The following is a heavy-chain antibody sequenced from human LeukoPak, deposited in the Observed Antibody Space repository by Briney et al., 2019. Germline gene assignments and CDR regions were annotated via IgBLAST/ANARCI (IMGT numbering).Heavy chain of an antibody. J-gene: IGHJ3*02. V-gene: IGHV1-18*01. D-gene: IGHD3-10*01. Sequence: GASVRVSCKTSGYTFTNYGVSWVRQAPGQGPEWMGWISAYNGNTNYAQKIQGRVTMTTDTSTSTVYMDLRSLTSDDTAVYYCARKSRSSSIRGDAALDIWGQGTRVTVSS. CDR1: GYTFTNYG. CDR3: ARKSRSSSIRGDAALDI. CDR2: ISAYNGNT.